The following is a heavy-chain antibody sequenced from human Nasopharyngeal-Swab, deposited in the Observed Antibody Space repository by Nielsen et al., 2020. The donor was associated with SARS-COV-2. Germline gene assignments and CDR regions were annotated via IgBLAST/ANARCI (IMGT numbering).Heavy chain of an antibody. Sequence: RQAPGKGLEWIGSMYYRGTTYYNPSLKRRVTISVDTSKNQFSLKLRSVTAADTAVYYCARQPGNYDYVWGSYRPDGAFDFWGQGTMVTVSS. J-gene: IGHJ3*01. CDR2: MYYRGTT. V-gene: IGHV4-39*01. D-gene: IGHD3-16*02. CDR3: ARQPGNYDYVWGSYRPDGAFDF.